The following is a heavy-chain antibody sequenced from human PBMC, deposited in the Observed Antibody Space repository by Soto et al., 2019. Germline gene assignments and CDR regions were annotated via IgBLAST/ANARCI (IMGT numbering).Heavy chain of an antibody. CDR2: ISYDGSDK. Sequence: QVQLVESGGGVVQPGRSLRLSCAASGFIFSIYAMPWVRQAPGKGLDWVALISYDGSDKYYADSVKGRFSISRDSSKNALYLQMNSLRPEDTAVYYCAKEIRGLYEDAWGQGTLVTGSS. D-gene: IGHD6-19*01. V-gene: IGHV3-30-3*01. CDR3: AKEIRGLYEDA. CDR1: GFIFSIYA. J-gene: IGHJ5*02.